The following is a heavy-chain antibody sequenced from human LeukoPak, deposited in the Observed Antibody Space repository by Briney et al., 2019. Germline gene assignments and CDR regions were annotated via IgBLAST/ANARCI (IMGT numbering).Heavy chain of an antibody. CDR2: IKQDGSEK. D-gene: IGHD6-19*01. CDR3: ARAGSGWPRPPYYYYMDV. V-gene: IGHV3-7*01. CDR1: GFTFSSYW. J-gene: IGHJ6*03. Sequence: GGSLRLSCAASGFTFSSYWMSWVRQAPGKGLEWVANIKQDGSEKYYVDSVKGRFTISRDNAKNSLYLQMNSLRAEDTAVYYCARAGSGWPRPPYYYYMDVWGKGTTVTVSS.